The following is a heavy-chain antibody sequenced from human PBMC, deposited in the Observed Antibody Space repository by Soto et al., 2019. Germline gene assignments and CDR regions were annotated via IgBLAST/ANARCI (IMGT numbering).Heavy chain of an antibody. Sequence: GGSLRLSCAASGFTFSSYAMHWVRQAPGKGLEWVAVISYDGSNKYYADSVKGRFTISRDNSKNTLYLQMNSLRAEDTAVYYCAREAYYDSSGTLSAPFDIWGQGTMVTVSS. CDR3: AREAYYDSSGTLSAPFDI. J-gene: IGHJ3*02. CDR2: ISYDGSNK. CDR1: GFTFSSYA. D-gene: IGHD3-22*01. V-gene: IGHV3-30-3*01.